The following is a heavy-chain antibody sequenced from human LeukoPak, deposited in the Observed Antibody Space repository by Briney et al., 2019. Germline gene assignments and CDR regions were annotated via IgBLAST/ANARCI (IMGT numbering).Heavy chain of an antibody. CDR2: VKSKSDGGTA. CDR3: TPGGKDYVH. D-gene: IGHD4-17*01. J-gene: IGHJ4*02. CDR1: GFSCSNTW. Sequence: GGSLRLSCAASGFSCSNTWMNWVRLAPGKGLEWVGRVKSKSDGGTADYAAPVKGRFTISRGDSKSTLYVQMSSLKIEDTALYYCTPGGKDYVHWGQGTLVTVSS. V-gene: IGHV3-15*07.